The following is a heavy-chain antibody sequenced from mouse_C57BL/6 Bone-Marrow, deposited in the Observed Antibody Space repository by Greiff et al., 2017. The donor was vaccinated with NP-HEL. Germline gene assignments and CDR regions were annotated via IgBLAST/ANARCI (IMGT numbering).Heavy chain of an antibody. CDR2: ISNGGGST. Sequence: EVMLVESGGGLVQPGGSLKLSCAASGFTFSDYYMYWVRQTPEKRLEWVAYISNGGGSTYYPDTVKGRFTISRDNAKNTLYLQMSRLKSEDTAMYYCASPYYGSSWAWFAYWGQGTLVTVSA. D-gene: IGHD1-1*01. CDR1: GFTFSDYY. CDR3: ASPYYGSSWAWFAY. J-gene: IGHJ3*01. V-gene: IGHV5-12*01.